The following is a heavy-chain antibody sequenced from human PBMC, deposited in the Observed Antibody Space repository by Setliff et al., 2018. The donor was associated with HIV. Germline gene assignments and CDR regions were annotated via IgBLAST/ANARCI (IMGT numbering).Heavy chain of an antibody. CDR1: GGSVSSSNYY. D-gene: IGHD6-19*01. CDR3: ARAGAIPSWAVSGLSYYYYMDV. CDR2: IFYSGST. J-gene: IGHJ6*03. V-gene: IGHV4-39*07. Sequence: SETLSLTCTVSGGSVSSSNYYWGWIRQPPGEGLEWIGSIFYSGSTYYNPSLKSRVTISVDTSKNQFSLKLSSVTAADTAVYYCARAGAIPSWAVSGLSYYYYMDVWGKGTTVTVSS.